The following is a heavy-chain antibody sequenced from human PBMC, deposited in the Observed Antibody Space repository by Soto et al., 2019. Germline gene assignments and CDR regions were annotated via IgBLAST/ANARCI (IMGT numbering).Heavy chain of an antibody. CDR1: GGSIWRTDSY. Sequence: SETLSLTCTVSGGSIWRTDSYWGWIRQTPGKGLEWFGTVYYSGNTYYNPSLKTRITISVDTSNNQFSLDMDSMTAADTGVYYCVRHVSGSRQFDYWGQGTVVTVSS. CDR3: VRHVSGSRQFDY. J-gene: IGHJ4*02. V-gene: IGHV4-39*01. D-gene: IGHD2-8*01. CDR2: VYYSGNT.